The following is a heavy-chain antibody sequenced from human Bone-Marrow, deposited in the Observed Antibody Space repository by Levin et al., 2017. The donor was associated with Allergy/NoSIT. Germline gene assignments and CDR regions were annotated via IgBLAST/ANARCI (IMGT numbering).Heavy chain of an antibody. J-gene: IGHJ5*02. CDR2: ISDNGIT. Sequence: GGSLRLSCAASGFTFSSHSMHWVRQAPGKGLEYLSSISDNGITYYANSVKGRFTISRDISTNTLFLQMGSLRSDDMAVYYCARGLGGSGYDVLDRWGQGTLVTVSS. V-gene: IGHV3-64*01. D-gene: IGHD5-12*01. CDR1: GFTFSSHS. CDR3: ARGLGGSGYDVLDR.